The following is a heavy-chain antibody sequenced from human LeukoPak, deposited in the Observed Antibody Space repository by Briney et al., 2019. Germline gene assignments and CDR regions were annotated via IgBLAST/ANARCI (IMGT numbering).Heavy chain of an antibody. CDR3: ARQRADYFYYYVDV. V-gene: IGHV4-39*01. CDR1: GGSFGTTNYY. D-gene: IGHD3-9*01. J-gene: IGHJ6*03. CDR2: IYYSETT. Sequence: SETLSLTCTVSGGSFGTTNYYWGWLRQPPGKGLEWIGSIYYSETTYDNPSLESRVTISIETSKNQFSLKLSSVTAADTAVYYCARQRADYFYYYVDVWGKGTTVTVS.